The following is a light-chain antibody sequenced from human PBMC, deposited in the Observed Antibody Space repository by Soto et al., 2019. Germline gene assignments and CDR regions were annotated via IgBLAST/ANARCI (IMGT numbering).Light chain of an antibody. Sequence: DIQLTQSPSTLSASVGDKVTITCRASESVDNWLAWYQQKPGEAPHLLISRTSILQSGVPPRFSGGGSGTAFTLTISSLQPEDLATYYCQQYGHYSWTFGQGTKVEI. V-gene: IGKV1-5*03. CDR2: RTS. CDR1: ESVDNW. J-gene: IGKJ1*01. CDR3: QQYGHYSWT.